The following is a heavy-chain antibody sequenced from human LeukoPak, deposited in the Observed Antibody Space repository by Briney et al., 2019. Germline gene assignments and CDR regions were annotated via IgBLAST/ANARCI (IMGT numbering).Heavy chain of an antibody. CDR2: IKGAGSEK. Sequence: GGSLRLSCAASGFTFSTYEMNRVRQAPGNRLEWGANIKGAGSEKAPVDSVNGRVTVSRHTAKNSILPPINCLLAQHTAVYYCSRLSEMLRGPVVIYYFERWGQGTLVSVSS. D-gene: IGHD3-10*01. CDR3: SRLSEMLRGPVVIYYFER. CDR1: GFTFSTYE. J-gene: IGHJ4*02. V-gene: IGHV3-7*04.